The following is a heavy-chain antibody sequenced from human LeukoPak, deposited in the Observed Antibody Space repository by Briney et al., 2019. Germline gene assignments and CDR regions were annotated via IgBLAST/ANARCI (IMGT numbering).Heavy chain of an antibody. D-gene: IGHD6-13*01. CDR3: ARDLGYSSSWSYYYYGMDV. CDR1: GFTFSSYA. V-gene: IGHV3-30-3*01. CDR2: ISYDGSNK. Sequence: GGSLRLSCAASGFTFSSYAMQWVRQAPGKGLEWVAVISYDGSNKYYADSVKGRFTISRDNSKNTLYLQMNSLRAEGTAVYYCARDLGYSSSWSYYYYGMDVWGQGTTVTVSS. J-gene: IGHJ6*02.